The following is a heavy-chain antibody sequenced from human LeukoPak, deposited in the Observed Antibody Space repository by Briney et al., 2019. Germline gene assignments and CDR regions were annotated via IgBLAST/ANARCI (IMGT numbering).Heavy chain of an antibody. CDR2: ISYDGSNE. V-gene: IGHV3-30-3*01. Sequence: GGSLRLSCAASGLTFSTFSMNWAGKAPGKGLEWVAVISYDGSNEYYADSVRGRFTISRDNSKNTLYLQMNSLRAEDTAVYYCARDRALYYYYAMDVWGQGTTVTVSS. J-gene: IGHJ6*02. CDR1: GLTFSTFS. CDR3: ARDRALYYYYAMDV.